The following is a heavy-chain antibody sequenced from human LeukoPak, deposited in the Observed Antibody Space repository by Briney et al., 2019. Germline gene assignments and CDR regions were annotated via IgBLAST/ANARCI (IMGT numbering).Heavy chain of an antibody. CDR2: ISSSSSYI. D-gene: IGHD3-22*01. V-gene: IGHV3-21*01. CDR3: ARDYYDSSGYYHGDY. CDR1: GFTFSSYS. Sequence: GGSLRLSCAASGFTFSSYSMNWVRQAPGKGLEWVSSISSSSSYIFYADSVKGRFTISRDNAKNSLYLQMNSLRAEDTAVYYCARDYYDSSGYYHGDYWGQGTLVTVSP. J-gene: IGHJ4*02.